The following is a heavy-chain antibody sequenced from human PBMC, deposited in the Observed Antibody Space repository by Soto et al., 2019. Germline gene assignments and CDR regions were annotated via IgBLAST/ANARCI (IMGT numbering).Heavy chain of an antibody. V-gene: IGHV3-15*07. CDR1: GFTFSNAW. Sequence: GGSLRLSCAASGFTFSNAWMNWVRQAPGKGLEWVGRIKSKTDGGTTDYAAPVKGRFTISRDDSKNTLYLQMNSLKTEDTAVYYCTPRRITMVRGVRYYYGMDVWGQGTTVTVSS. CDR2: IKSKTDGGTT. CDR3: TPRRITMVRGVRYYYGMDV. D-gene: IGHD3-10*01. J-gene: IGHJ6*02.